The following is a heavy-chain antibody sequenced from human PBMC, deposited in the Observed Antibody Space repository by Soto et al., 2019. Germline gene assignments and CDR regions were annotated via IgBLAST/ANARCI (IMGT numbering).Heavy chain of an antibody. CDR3: ASATARSWTDD. D-gene: IGHD6-13*01. CDR2: IIPILGIA. CDR1: GGTFSSYT. V-gene: IGHV1-69*02. J-gene: IGHJ4*02. Sequence: QVQLVQSGAEVKKPGSSVKVSCKASGGTFSSYTISWVRQAPGQGLEWMGRIIPILGIANYAQKFQGRVTITAEKSTSTAYMELSSLRSEDTAVYSCASATARSWTDDWGQGTLVTVSS.